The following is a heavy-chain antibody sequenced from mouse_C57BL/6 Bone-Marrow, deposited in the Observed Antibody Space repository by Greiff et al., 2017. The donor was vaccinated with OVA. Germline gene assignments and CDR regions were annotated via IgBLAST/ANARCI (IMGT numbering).Heavy chain of an antibody. CDR1: GYTFTSYG. J-gene: IGHJ1*03. V-gene: IGHV1-81*01. D-gene: IGHD1-1*01. CDR3: ARRGGSSTYWYFDV. Sequence: QVQLKESGAELARPGASVKLSCKASGYTFTSYGISWVKQRTGQGLEWIGEIYPRSGNTYYNEKLKGKATLNADKSSSTAYMELRSLTSEDSAVYFCARRGGSSTYWYFDVWGTGTTVTVSS. CDR2: IYPRSGNT.